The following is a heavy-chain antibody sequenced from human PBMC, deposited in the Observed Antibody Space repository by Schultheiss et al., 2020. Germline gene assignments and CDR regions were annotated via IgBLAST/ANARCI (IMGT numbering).Heavy chain of an antibody. J-gene: IGHJ4*02. D-gene: IGHD6-19*01. Sequence: GGSLRLSCAASGFPVSNNYMSWVRQAPGKGLEWVSVIYSDGNTDYADSVKGRFTISGDNSKNTLYLQMNSLRAEDTAVYYCAKSQYSSGWYASVDYRGQGTLVTVSS. CDR2: IYSDGNT. V-gene: IGHV3-66*01. CDR3: AKSQYSSGWYASVDY. CDR1: GFPVSNNY.